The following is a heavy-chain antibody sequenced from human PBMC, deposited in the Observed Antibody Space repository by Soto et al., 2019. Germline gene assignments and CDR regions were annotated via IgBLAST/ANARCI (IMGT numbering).Heavy chain of an antibody. V-gene: IGHV4-4*02. CDR3: ARGSNGLGYDILTGYYLFDY. CDR1: GGSISSSNW. J-gene: IGHJ4*02. CDR2: IYHSGST. Sequence: QVQLQESGPGLVKPSGTLSLTCAVSGGSISSSNWWSWVRQPPGKGLEWIGEIYHSGSTNYNPSLKSRVTISVDKSKNQFSLKLSSVTAADTAVYYCARGSNGLGYDILTGYYLFDYWGQGTLVTVSS. D-gene: IGHD3-9*01.